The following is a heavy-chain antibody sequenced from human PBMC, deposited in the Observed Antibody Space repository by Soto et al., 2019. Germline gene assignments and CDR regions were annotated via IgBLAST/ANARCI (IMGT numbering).Heavy chain of an antibody. CDR3: AGDSGGSGWPSGSPFDY. D-gene: IGHD6-19*01. CDR1: GDSVSSNSAA. Sequence: QVQLQQSGPGLVKPSQTLSLTCAISGDSVSSNSAAWNWIRQSPSRGLEWLGRTYYRSKWYNDYAVSVKSRITINPDTSKNQFSLQLNSVTPEDTAVYYCAGDSGGSGWPSGSPFDYWGQGTLVTVSS. CDR2: TYYRSKWYN. V-gene: IGHV6-1*01. J-gene: IGHJ4*02.